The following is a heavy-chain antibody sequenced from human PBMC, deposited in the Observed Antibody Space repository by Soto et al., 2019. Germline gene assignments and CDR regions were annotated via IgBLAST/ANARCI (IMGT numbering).Heavy chain of an antibody. CDR3: AKVHGSGSYNNFSDY. CDR2: ISGSGGST. Sequence: EVQLLESGGGLVQPGGSLGLSCAASGFTFSSYAMSWVRQAPGKGLEWVSLISGSGGSTYYADSVKGRFTISRDNSKNTLYLQMNSLRAEDTAVYYCAKVHGSGSYNNFSDYWGQGTLVTVSS. V-gene: IGHV3-23*01. J-gene: IGHJ4*02. D-gene: IGHD3-10*01. CDR1: GFTFSSYA.